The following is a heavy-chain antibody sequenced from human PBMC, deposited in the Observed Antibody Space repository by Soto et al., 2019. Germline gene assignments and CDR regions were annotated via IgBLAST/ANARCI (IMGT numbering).Heavy chain of an antibody. V-gene: IGHV4-34*01. CDR3: AKVPFIPVVGGAVDF. CDR1: GGSFSGYY. Sequence: SETLSLTCAVYGGSFSGYYWSWIRQPPGKGLEWIGEINHSGSTNYNPSLKSRVTIPVDTPKKQFSLKLSAVTAAATAGYYFAKVPFIPVVGGAVDFWGQGTPVTVSS. J-gene: IGHJ4*02. CDR2: INHSGST. D-gene: IGHD3-10*01.